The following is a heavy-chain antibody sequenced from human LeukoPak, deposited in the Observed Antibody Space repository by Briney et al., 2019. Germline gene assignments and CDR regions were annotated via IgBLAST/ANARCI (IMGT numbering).Heavy chain of an antibody. V-gene: IGHV3-23*01. CDR3: AKDRGLRLGELSLGSFDY. Sequence: GGSLRLSCAASGFTFSSYAMSWVRQAPGRGREWVSAISGTGGSTYYADSVRGQFTSSRDNAKNSLYLQMNSLRAEDTALYYCAKDRGLRLGELSLGSFDYWGQGTLVTVSS. CDR2: ISGTGGST. D-gene: IGHD3-16*02. CDR1: GFTFSSYA. J-gene: IGHJ4*02.